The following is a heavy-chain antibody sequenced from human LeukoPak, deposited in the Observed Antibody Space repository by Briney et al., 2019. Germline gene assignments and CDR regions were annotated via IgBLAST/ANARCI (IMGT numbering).Heavy chain of an antibody. CDR2: IYSGGST. J-gene: IGHJ4*02. CDR1: GFTVSSNY. D-gene: IGHD3-3*01. Sequence: GGSLRLSCAASGFTVSSNYMSWVRQAPGKGLEWVSVIYSGGSTYYADSVKGRFTISRDNSKNTLYLQMNSLRAEDTAVYYCARDYSEWLVFDYWGQGTLVTVSS. CDR3: ARDYSEWLVFDY. V-gene: IGHV3-66*01.